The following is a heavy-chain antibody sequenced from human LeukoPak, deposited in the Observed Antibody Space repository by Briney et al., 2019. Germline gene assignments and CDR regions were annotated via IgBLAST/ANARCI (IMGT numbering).Heavy chain of an antibody. CDR1: GFTFCRYA. J-gene: IGHJ4*03. D-gene: IGHD2-2*01. V-gene: IGHV3-23*01. CDR2: IKGAGGST. Sequence: GGPLTLPCTASGFTFCRYAMRWVRRSPGKGRVGVSVIKGAGGSTSYADSVKGRFTTSRDNAKNTLYLQMSSLRAEDTAVYYCAKAPAWVVAIDNWGQGTLVTVSS. CDR3: AKAPAWVVAIDN.